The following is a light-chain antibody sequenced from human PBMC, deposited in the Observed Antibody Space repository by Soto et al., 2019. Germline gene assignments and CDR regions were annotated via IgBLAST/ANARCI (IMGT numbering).Light chain of an antibody. Sequence: EIVFTQSPATLSVSPGERATLSCRASQSISSNLAWYQQKPGQAPRLLMFRTSSRATGLPASFSGGGSGTEFILTISSLQSEDFGVYYGQQYNNWPRATFGGGTQVDIK. CDR1: QSISSN. V-gene: IGKV3-15*01. CDR2: RTS. CDR3: QQYNNWPRAT. J-gene: IGKJ4*01.